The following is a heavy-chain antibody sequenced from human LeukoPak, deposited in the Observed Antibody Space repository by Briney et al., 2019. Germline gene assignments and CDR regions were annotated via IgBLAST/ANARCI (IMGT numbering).Heavy chain of an antibody. CDR3: ASQVPAAPGESLAASRFVY. CDR1: GDSLSSNSAA. D-gene: IGHD2-2*01. V-gene: IGHV6-1*01. J-gene: IGHJ4*02. Sequence: SQTLSLTCAISGDSLSSNSAAWNWISQSPSRGLEWLGRTYYRSKWYNDYAVAVKSRITINPDTTQNQFSLQLNSVAHEDAAVYYCASQVPAAPGESLAASRFVYWGQGTLVTVSS. CDR2: TYYRSKWYN.